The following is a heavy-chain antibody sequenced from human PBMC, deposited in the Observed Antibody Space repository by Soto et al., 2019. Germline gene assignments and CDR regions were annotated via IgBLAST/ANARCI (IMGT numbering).Heavy chain of an antibody. CDR3: ARDQAGAGWYVAWFDP. J-gene: IGHJ5*02. D-gene: IGHD6-19*01. Sequence: QGQLVQSGAEVKKPGASVKVSCKASGYIFNNHAIHWVRQAPGQRLEWMGWINAGNGNTKYSEHFEGRVTFRRATVATTVYMELSSLTSEDTAIYYCARDQAGAGWYVAWFDPWGQGSLVVVSS. CDR2: INAGNGNT. CDR1: GYIFNNHA. V-gene: IGHV1-3*01.